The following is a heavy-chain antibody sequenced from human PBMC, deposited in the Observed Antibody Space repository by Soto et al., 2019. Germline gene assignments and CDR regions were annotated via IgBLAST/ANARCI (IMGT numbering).Heavy chain of an antibody. D-gene: IGHD6-13*01. V-gene: IGHV3-53*01. Sequence: PGGSLRLSCAASGFTVSSNYMSWVRQAPGEGLEWVSVIYSGGSTYYADSVKGRFTISRDNSKNTLYLQMNSLRAEDTAVYYCARSSNSIAAAGTGFDYWGQGTLVTVSS. CDR1: GFTVSSNY. CDR3: ARSSNSIAAAGTGFDY. CDR2: IYSGGST. J-gene: IGHJ4*02.